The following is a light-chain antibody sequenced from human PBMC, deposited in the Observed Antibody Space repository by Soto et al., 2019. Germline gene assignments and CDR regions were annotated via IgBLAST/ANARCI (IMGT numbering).Light chain of an antibody. CDR1: SNDVGGYSY. CDR2: EVS. J-gene: IGLJ1*01. Sequence: QSVLTQPASVSGSPGQSITISCTGTSNDVGGYSYVSWYQHHPGKAPKLMIYEVSNRPSGVSNRFSGSKSGNTASLTISGLQAEDETDYYCFSYTSSGTYVFGTGTKVTVL. V-gene: IGLV2-14*01. CDR3: FSYTSSGTYV.